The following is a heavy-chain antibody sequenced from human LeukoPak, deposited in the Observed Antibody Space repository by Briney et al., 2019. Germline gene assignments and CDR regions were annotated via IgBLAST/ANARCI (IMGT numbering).Heavy chain of an antibody. Sequence: PGGSLRLSCAASGFTFSSYAMSWVRQAPGKGLEWVSYISSSGSTIYYADSVKGRFTISRDNAKNSLYLQMNSLRAEDTAVYYCARVYCSGGSCYPYYFDYWGQGTLVTVSS. J-gene: IGHJ4*02. D-gene: IGHD2-15*01. CDR2: ISSSGSTI. V-gene: IGHV3-48*04. CDR1: GFTFSSYA. CDR3: ARVYCSGGSCYPYYFDY.